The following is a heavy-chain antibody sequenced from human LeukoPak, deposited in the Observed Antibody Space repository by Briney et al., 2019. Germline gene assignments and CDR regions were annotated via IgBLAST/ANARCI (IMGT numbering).Heavy chain of an antibody. V-gene: IGHV4-59*01. CDR3: ARSIAFGYDAFDI. D-gene: IGHD3-16*01. Sequence: SETLSLTCAVYGVSFSGYYWSWIRQPLGKGLEWIGYIYYSGSTNYNPSLKSRVTISVDTSKNQFSLKLSSVTAADTAVYYCARSIAFGYDAFDIWGQGTMVTVSS. J-gene: IGHJ3*02. CDR2: IYYSGST. CDR1: GVSFSGYY.